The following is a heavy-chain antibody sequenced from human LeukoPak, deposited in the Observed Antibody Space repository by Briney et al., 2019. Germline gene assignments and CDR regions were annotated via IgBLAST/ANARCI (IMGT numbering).Heavy chain of an antibody. D-gene: IGHD3-3*01. Sequence: GGSLRLSCAASGFTFDDYGMSWVRQAPGKGLEWVSGINWNGGSTGYADSVKGRFTISRDNAKNSLYLQMNSLRAEVTALYYCAREYDFWSGYPPRAMDVWGKGTTVTVSS. J-gene: IGHJ6*03. CDR3: AREYDFWSGYPPRAMDV. CDR2: INWNGGST. V-gene: IGHV3-20*04. CDR1: GFTFDDYG.